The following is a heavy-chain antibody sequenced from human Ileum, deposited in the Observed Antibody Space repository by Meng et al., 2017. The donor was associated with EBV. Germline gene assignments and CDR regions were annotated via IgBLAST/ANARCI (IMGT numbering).Heavy chain of an antibody. D-gene: IGHD1-14*01. CDR1: GYTFTNFY. V-gene: IGHV1-46*01. Sequence: QVQLVHARAEVKKPGASMKVSCKASGYTFTNFYIHWVRQAPGQGLEWMGMINLRNGGTNFAQKFRGRVTMSRDTSTSTVYMELSSLTSEDTAGYYCAREYPATNFFDYWGQGTLVTVSS. CDR3: AREYPATNFFDY. CDR2: INLRNGGT. J-gene: IGHJ4*02.